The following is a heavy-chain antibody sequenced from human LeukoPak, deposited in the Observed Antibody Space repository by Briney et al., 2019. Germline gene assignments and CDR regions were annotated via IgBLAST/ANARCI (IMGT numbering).Heavy chain of an antibody. J-gene: IGHJ4*02. V-gene: IGHV4-39*01. CDR3: GIAPDY. CDR2: MYNTGGS. Sequence: SETLSLTCTFSGSSITRSNYYWGWIRQPPGKALEWIGSMYNTGGSYYNPSLKSRVTISVDTSKTTFSLKVNSVTAADTAVYYCGIAPDYWGQGTLVTVSS. D-gene: IGHD2-21*01. CDR1: GSSITRSNYY.